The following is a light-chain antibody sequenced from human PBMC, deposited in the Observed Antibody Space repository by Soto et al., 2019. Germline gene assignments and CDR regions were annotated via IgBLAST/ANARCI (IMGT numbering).Light chain of an antibody. V-gene: IGKV1-5*03. J-gene: IGKJ1*01. CDR2: KAS. CDR1: ENIGAW. Sequence: DIQMTQSPSTLSASVGDRVTITCRASENIGAWLAWYQQKPGKAPKLLIYKASSLESGVPSRFSGGGSGTEFTLTISSLQPYDFATYYCQQYHIYSWTFGQGTKVEIK. CDR3: QQYHIYSWT.